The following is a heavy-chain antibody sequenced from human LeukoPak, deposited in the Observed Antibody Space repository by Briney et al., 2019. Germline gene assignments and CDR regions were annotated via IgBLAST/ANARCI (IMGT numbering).Heavy chain of an antibody. J-gene: IGHJ4*02. Sequence: SETLSLTCTVSGGSINSGDYYWSWIRQPPGKGLEWIGFIYYSGSTYNNPSLKSRVTISVDTSKNQFSLRLSSVTAADTAMYYCARVVTDWAIHNWGQGTLVNVSS. CDR1: GGSINSGDYY. V-gene: IGHV4-30-4*01. CDR3: ARVVTDWAIHN. CDR2: IYYSGST. D-gene: IGHD3-9*01.